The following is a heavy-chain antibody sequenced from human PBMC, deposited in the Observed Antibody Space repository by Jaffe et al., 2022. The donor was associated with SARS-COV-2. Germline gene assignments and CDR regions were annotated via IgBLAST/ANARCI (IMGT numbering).Heavy chain of an antibody. Sequence: EVQLVESGGGLVQPGRSLRLSCAASGFTFDDYAMHWVRQAPGKGLEWVSGISWNSGSIGYADSVKGRFTISRDNAKNSLYLQMNSLRAEDTALYYCAKPIAAAGRPHGAFDIWGQGTMVTVSS. V-gene: IGHV3-9*01. D-gene: IGHD6-13*01. CDR1: GFTFDDYA. CDR3: AKPIAAAGRPHGAFDI. CDR2: ISWNSGSI. J-gene: IGHJ3*02.